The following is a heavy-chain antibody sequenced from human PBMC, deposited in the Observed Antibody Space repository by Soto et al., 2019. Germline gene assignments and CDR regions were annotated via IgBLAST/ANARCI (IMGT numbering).Heavy chain of an antibody. Sequence: ASVKVSCKASGYSFTSYAMHWVRQAPGQRLEWMGWINAGNGNTKYSQKFQGRVTITRDTYASTAYMELSSLRSEDTAVYYCARSFVGVTALDYWGQGSLVTVSS. CDR2: INAGNGNT. J-gene: IGHJ4*02. D-gene: IGHD2-21*02. CDR1: GYSFTSYA. CDR3: ARSFVGVTALDY. V-gene: IGHV1-3*01.